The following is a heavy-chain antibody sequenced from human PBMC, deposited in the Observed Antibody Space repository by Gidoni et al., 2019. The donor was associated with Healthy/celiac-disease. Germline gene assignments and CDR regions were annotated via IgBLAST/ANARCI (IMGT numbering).Heavy chain of an antibody. Sequence: EVQLLESGGGLVQPGGSLRLSCAASGFTFSSYAMSWVRQAPGKGLGWVSAISGSGGSTYYADSVKGRFTISRDNSKNTLYLQMNSLRAEDTAVYYCAKEDIVVVPAYYYYGMDVWGQGTTVTVSS. J-gene: IGHJ6*02. CDR1: GFTFSSYA. CDR3: AKEDIVVVPAYYYYGMDV. V-gene: IGHV3-23*01. D-gene: IGHD2-2*01. CDR2: ISGSGGST.